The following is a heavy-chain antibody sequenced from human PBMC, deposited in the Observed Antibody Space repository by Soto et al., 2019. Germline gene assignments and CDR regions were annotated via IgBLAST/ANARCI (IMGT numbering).Heavy chain of an antibody. D-gene: IGHD5-18*01. CDR3: TRLVGDFNGYYPIWFDP. Sequence: GESLKISCKGSGYSFANYWIAWVRQMPGKGLEWMGIIYPGDSDTRYSPSFQGQVTISLDKSINTAYLQWASLQASDTAVYYCTRLVGDFNGYYPIWFDPWGQGTMVTVSS. J-gene: IGHJ5*02. V-gene: IGHV5-51*01. CDR2: IYPGDSDT. CDR1: GYSFANYW.